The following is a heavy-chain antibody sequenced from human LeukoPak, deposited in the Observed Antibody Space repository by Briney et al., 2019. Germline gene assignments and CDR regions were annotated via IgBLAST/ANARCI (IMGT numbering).Heavy chain of an antibody. CDR2: ISSDGTGK. J-gene: IGHJ6*03. Sequence: GKSLRLSCVFSGFSLRSSALHWVRQAPGKGLEWVALISSDGTGKYYADSVAGRFTISRDISNNMLHLRLSGLRPDDTAVYYCARQGSALYYVHSYMDVWGNGTTVIVSS. V-gene: IGHV3-30*15. D-gene: IGHD6-19*01. CDR3: ARQGSALYYVHSYMDV. CDR1: GFSLRSSA.